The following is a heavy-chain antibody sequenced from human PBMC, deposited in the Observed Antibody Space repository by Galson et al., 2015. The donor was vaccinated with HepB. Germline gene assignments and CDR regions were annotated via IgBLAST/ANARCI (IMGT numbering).Heavy chain of an antibody. Sequence: SLRLSCAASGFTFSSYTMNWVRQAPGKGLEWVSTVSATGETTHYTDSVKGRFTVSRDNSKNTLYLQMNSLRADDTAVYYCASPRYYDVSLYGRFDSWSRGTLVTVSS. D-gene: IGHD3-22*01. CDR2: VSATGETT. V-gene: IGHV3-23*01. J-gene: IGHJ4*02. CDR3: ASPRYYDVSLYGRFDS. CDR1: GFTFSSYT.